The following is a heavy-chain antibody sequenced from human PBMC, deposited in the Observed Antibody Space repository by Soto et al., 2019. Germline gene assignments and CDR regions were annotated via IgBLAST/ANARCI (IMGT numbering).Heavy chain of an antibody. V-gene: IGHV3-33*01. J-gene: IGHJ5*02. CDR2: IWYDGSNK. CDR3: ARDALRYSSGWYNWFDP. CDR1: GFTFSSYG. D-gene: IGHD6-19*01. Sequence: QVQLVESGGGVVQPGRSLRLSCAASGFTFSSYGMHWVRLAPGKGLEWVAVIWYDGSNKYYADSVKGRFTISRDNSKNTLYLQMNSLRAEDTAVYYCARDALRYSSGWYNWFDPWGQGTLVTVSS.